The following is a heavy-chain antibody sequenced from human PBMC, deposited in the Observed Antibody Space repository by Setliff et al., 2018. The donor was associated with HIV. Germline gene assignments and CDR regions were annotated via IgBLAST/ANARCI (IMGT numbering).Heavy chain of an antibody. Sequence: PSETLSLTCTVSGGSISSHYWSWIRQPPGKGLEWIGSIYYSGSTNYNPSLKSRVTISVDTSKNQFSLNLNSVTAADTAVYYCARVGGQWLSGYYYHYVMGVWGQGTTVTVSS. V-gene: IGHV4-59*11. CDR3: ARVGGQWLSGYYYHYVMGV. CDR1: GGSISSHY. CDR2: IYYSGST. J-gene: IGHJ6*02. D-gene: IGHD6-19*01.